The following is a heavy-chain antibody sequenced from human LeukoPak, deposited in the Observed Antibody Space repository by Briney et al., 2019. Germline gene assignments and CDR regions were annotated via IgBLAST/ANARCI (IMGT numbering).Heavy chain of an antibody. D-gene: IGHD6-13*01. Sequence: TGGSLRLSCAASGFTFSSYGMHWVRQAPGKGLEWVAVISYDGSNKYYADSVKGRFTISRDNSKNTLYLQMNSLRAEDTAVYYCAKGMGSSRDTTLKGGDVWGKGTTVTISS. V-gene: IGHV3-30*18. CDR3: AKGMGSSRDTTLKGGDV. CDR2: ISYDGSNK. J-gene: IGHJ6*04. CDR1: GFTFSSYG.